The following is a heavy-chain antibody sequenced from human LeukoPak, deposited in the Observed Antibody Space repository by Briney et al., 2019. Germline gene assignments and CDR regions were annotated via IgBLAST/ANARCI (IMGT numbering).Heavy chain of an antibody. J-gene: IGHJ6*02. CDR2: INHSGST. Sequence: SETLSLTCAVYGESFSGYYWSWIPQPPGKGLEWIGEINHSGSTNYSPSLKSRVTISGDTSKNQFSLKLSSVTAADTAVYYCARGPPVLRFLEWSHWGQGTTVTVSS. D-gene: IGHD3-3*01. CDR1: GESFSGYY. CDR3: ARGPPVLRFLEWSH. V-gene: IGHV4-34*01.